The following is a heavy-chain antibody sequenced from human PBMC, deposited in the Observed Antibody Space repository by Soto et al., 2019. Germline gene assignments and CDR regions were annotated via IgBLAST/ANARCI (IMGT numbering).Heavy chain of an antibody. CDR2: IRSKANSYAT. J-gene: IGHJ5*02. D-gene: IGHD6-13*01. CDR1: GFTFSGSA. Sequence: EVQLVESEGGLVQPGGSLKLSCAASGFTFSGSAMHWVRQASGKGLEWVGRIRSKANSYATAYAASVKGRFTISRDDSKNTAYLQMNSLKTEDTAVYYCTRHSEVFAAAGTDNWFDPWGQGTLVTVSS. CDR3: TRHSEVFAAAGTDNWFDP. V-gene: IGHV3-73*02.